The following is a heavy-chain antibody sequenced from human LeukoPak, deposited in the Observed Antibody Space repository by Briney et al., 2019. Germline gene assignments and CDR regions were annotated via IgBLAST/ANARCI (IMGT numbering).Heavy chain of an antibody. Sequence: GGSLRLSCAASGFTFDDYAMHWVRQAPGKGLEWVSLISWDGGSTYYADSVKGRFTISRDNSKNSLYLQMNSLRAEDTALYYCAKDTIEYYGLGSYHYYYYMDVWGKGTTVTVSS. D-gene: IGHD3-10*01. CDR1: GFTFDDYA. CDR2: ISWDGGST. J-gene: IGHJ6*03. CDR3: AKDTIEYYGLGSYHYYYYMDV. V-gene: IGHV3-43D*03.